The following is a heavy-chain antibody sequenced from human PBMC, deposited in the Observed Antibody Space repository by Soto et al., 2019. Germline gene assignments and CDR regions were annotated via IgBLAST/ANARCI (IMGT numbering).Heavy chain of an antibody. CDR2: ISGSGGST. CDR1: GGAFSRYA. J-gene: IGHJ4*02. Sequence: GGSQRPSCTASGGAFSRYALSWVRQAPGKGLEWVSAISGSGGSTYYADSVKGRFTISRDNSKNTLYLQMNSLRAEDTAVYYCANLEKKAVVVGPAAFDYWGQGTLVTVSS. D-gene: IGHD2-2*01. V-gene: IGHV3-23*01. CDR3: ANLEKKAVVVGPAAFDY.